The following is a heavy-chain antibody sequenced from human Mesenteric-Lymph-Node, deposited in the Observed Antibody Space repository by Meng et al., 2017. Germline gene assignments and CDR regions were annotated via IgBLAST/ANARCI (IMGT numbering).Heavy chain of an antibody. V-gene: IGHV1-2*06. CDR3: ASDTSIFGASGGYNWLDP. CDR1: GYTFTGYY. D-gene: IGHD3-3*01. J-gene: IGHJ5*01. Sequence: ASVKVSCKASGYTFTGYYMHWVRQAPGQGLEWMGRINPNSGGTNYAQKFQGRVTMTRDTSISTAYMELSRLRSDDTAVYYCASDTSIFGASGGYNWLDPWGQGTLVTVSS. CDR2: INPNSGGT.